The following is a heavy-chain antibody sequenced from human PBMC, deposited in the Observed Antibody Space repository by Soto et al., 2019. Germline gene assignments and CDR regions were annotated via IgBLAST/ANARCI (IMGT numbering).Heavy chain of an antibody. J-gene: IGHJ4*02. CDR3: ASFPLAVAGLFDY. V-gene: IGHV1-18*01. CDR2: ISAYNGNT. Sequence: ASVKVSCKASGYTFTSYGISWVRQAPGQGLEWMGWISAYNGNTNYAQKLQGRVTMTTDKSTSTAYMELSSLRSDDTAVYYCASFPLAVAGLFDYWGQGTLVTVSS. CDR1: GYTFTSYG. D-gene: IGHD6-19*01.